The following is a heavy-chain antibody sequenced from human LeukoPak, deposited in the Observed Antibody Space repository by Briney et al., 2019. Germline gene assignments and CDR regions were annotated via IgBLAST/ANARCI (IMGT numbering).Heavy chain of an antibody. CDR1: GFTFSSYG. CDR3: ARRRGSSSGPNWFDP. V-gene: IGHV3-66*04. J-gene: IGHJ5*02. Sequence: GGSLRLSCAASGFTFSSYGMHWVRQAPGKGLEWVSVIYSGGSTYYADSVKGRFTIPRDNSKNTLYLQMNSLRAEDTAVYYCARRRGSSSGPNWFDPWGQGTLVTVSS. CDR2: IYSGGST. D-gene: IGHD6-19*01.